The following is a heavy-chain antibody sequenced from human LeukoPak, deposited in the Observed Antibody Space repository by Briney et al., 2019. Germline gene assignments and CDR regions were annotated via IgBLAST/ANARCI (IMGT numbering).Heavy chain of an antibody. CDR1: GGSISSNSYY. J-gene: IGHJ5*02. D-gene: IGHD3-3*01. Sequence: SETLSLTCTVSGGSISSNSYYWGWIRQSPGKGLEWIGEINHSGSTNYNPSLKSRVTISVDTSKNQFSLKLSSVTAADTAVYYCARRQYYDFWSGSPRSNWFDPWGQGTLVTVSS. CDR3: ARRQYYDFWSGSPRSNWFDP. V-gene: IGHV4-39*07. CDR2: INHSGST.